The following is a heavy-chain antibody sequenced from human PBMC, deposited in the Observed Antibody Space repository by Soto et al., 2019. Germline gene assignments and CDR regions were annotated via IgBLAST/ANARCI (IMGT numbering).Heavy chain of an antibody. Sequence: GGSLRLSCAASGFTFSSYGMHWVRQAPGKGLEWVAVISYDGSNKYYADSVKGRFTISRDNSKNTLYLQMNSLRAEDTAVYYCAKGKSTMVRGVYYYYYGMDAWGQGTTVTVSS. V-gene: IGHV3-30*18. J-gene: IGHJ6*02. CDR1: GFTFSSYG. D-gene: IGHD3-10*01. CDR3: AKGKSTMVRGVYYYYYGMDA. CDR2: ISYDGSNK.